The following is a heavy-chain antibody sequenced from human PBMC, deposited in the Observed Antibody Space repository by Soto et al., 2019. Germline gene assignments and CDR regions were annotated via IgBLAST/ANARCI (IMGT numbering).Heavy chain of an antibody. CDR2: IIPIFGTA. CDR3: ARVGFSSHAFDI. Sequence: GASVKVSCKASGGTFSSYAISWVRQAPGQGLEWMGGIIPIFGTANYAQKFQGRVTITADESTSTAYMELSSLRSEDTAVYYCARVGFSSHAFDIWGQGTTVTVSS. V-gene: IGHV1-69*13. D-gene: IGHD3-3*01. J-gene: IGHJ3*02. CDR1: GGTFSSYA.